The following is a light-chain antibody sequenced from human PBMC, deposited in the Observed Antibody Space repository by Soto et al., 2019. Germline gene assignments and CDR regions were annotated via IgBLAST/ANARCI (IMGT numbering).Light chain of an antibody. Sequence: DIQMTQSPSTLSASVGDRVAITCRASQSITPWLAWYQQKPGKAPTLLISDASNLLSGVPSRFSGSGSGTDFTLTISSLQPDDISTYSCHQYDSYPWTFGQGTKVEI. CDR3: HQYDSYPWT. CDR1: QSITPW. CDR2: DAS. V-gene: IGKV1-5*01. J-gene: IGKJ1*01.